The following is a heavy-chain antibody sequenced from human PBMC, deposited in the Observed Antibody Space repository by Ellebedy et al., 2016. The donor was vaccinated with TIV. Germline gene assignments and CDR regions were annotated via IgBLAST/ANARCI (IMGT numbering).Heavy chain of an antibody. CDR3: AKGEGYYYDSSGYRDAFDI. CDR1: GFTFSSYG. Sequence: GESLKISCAASGFTFSSYGMHWVRQAPGKGLEWVAVISYDGSNKYYADSVKGRFTISRDNSKNTLYLQMNSLRAEDTAVYYCAKGEGYYYDSSGYRDAFDIWGQGTMVTVSS. D-gene: IGHD3-22*01. J-gene: IGHJ3*02. V-gene: IGHV3-30*18. CDR2: ISYDGSNK.